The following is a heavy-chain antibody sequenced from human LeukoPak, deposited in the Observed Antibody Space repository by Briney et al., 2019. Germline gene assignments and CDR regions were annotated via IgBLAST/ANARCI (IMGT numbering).Heavy chain of an antibody. J-gene: IGHJ4*02. D-gene: IGHD6-19*01. Sequence: SETLSLTCSASGASTSSRYWSWIRQSPGRTLEWIGHIYNGRNTKYNPSLTSRVTISVDTSKNQFSLRMTSVTAADTAIYYCAQTTGWPGFDFWGPGALVTVAS. CDR3: AQTTGWPGFDF. V-gene: IGHV4-59*08. CDR1: GASTSSRY. CDR2: IYNGRNT.